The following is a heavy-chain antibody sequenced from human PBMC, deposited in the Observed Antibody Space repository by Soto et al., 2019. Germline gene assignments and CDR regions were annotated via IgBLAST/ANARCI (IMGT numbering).Heavy chain of an antibody. CDR3: ARDPSALVDFWSGYWEGPTPNYGMDV. CDR2: ISAYNGNT. Sequence: GASVKVSCKASGYTFTSYGISWVRQAPGQGLEWMGWISAYNGNTNYAQKLQGRVTMTTDTSTSTAYMELRSLRSDDTAVYYCARDPSALVDFWSGYWEGPTPNYGMDVWGQGTTVTVSS. D-gene: IGHD3-3*01. CDR1: GYTFTSYG. V-gene: IGHV1-18*01. J-gene: IGHJ6*02.